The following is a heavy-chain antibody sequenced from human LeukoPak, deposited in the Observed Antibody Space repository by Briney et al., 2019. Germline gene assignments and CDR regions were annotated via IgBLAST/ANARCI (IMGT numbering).Heavy chain of an antibody. J-gene: IGHJ2*01. D-gene: IGHD6-19*01. Sequence: PGGSLRLSCAASGFTFSDYYMSWIRQAPGKGLEWVSYIRSSGDIIYSADSVKGRFTISRDNAKNSLYLQMNSLRAEDTAVYYCARLIAVAGSWDWYLDLWGRGTLVTVSS. CDR3: ARLIAVAGSWDWYLDL. CDR1: GFTFSDYY. CDR2: IRSSGDII. V-gene: IGHV3-11*01.